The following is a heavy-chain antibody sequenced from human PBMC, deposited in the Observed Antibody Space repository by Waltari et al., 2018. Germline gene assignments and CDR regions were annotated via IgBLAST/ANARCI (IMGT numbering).Heavy chain of an antibody. CDR2: STKDGST. CDR1: GLRFSNSD. D-gene: IGHD3-22*01. CDR3: AKEGSGYYGGSFDY. Sequence: EVQMLESGGGLVRPGGSLRLSCAASGLRFSNSDMDWVCQAPGKGLGCISVSTKDGSTYYEDTVRGRFTISRDNSKNTRYLQMNSLGAEDTAMYFCAKEGSGYYGGSFDYWGQGTMVTVSS. J-gene: IGHJ4*02. V-gene: IGHV3-23*03.